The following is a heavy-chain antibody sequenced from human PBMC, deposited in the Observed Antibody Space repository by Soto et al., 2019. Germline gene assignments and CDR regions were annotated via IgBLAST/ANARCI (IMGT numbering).Heavy chain of an antibody. CDR1: GDTISSWY. J-gene: IGHJ5*02. D-gene: IGHD3-22*01. CDR3: ARAKYYYDSHTGGWFDP. V-gene: IGHV4-59*12. Sequence: SETLSLTCTVSGDTISSWYWSWIRQPPGKGLEWIGYIYYSGSTNCNPSLKSRVTISVDTSKNQFSLKLSSVTAEDTAVYYCARAKYYYDSHTGGWFDPWGQGTLVTVSS. CDR2: IYYSGST.